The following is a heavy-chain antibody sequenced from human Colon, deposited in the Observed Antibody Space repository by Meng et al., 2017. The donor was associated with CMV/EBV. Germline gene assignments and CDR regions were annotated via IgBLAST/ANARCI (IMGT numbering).Heavy chain of an antibody. J-gene: IGHJ2*01. Sequence: QLQEPGPGLVKPSEPLSLTCTVSGDSISGRSYYWGWIRQPPGKGLEWIASIYYTGNDYHNPSLKSRVTISIDTSNNQFSLRLTSVTAADTAVYYCARMALHWYFDLWGRGTLVTVSS. CDR1: GDSISGRSYY. CDR3: ARMALHWYFDL. CDR2: IYYTGND. V-gene: IGHV4-39*07. D-gene: IGHD5-24*01.